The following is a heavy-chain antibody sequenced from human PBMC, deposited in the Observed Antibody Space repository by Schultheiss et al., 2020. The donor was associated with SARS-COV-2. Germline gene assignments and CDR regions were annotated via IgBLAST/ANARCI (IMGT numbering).Heavy chain of an antibody. Sequence: GGSLRLSCKASGGTFSSYAISWVRQAPGQGLEWMGGIIPIFGTANYAQKFQGRVTITADKSTSTAYMELSSLRSEDTAVYYCARGVVVVAATHYYYYGMDVWGQGTTVTVSS. D-gene: IGHD2-15*01. J-gene: IGHJ6*02. V-gene: IGHV1-69*06. CDR2: IIPIFGTA. CDR3: ARGVVVVAATHYYYYGMDV. CDR1: GGTFSSYA.